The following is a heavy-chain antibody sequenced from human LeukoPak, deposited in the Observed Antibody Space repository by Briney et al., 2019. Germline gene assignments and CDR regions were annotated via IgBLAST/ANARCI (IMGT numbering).Heavy chain of an antibody. CDR2: INPNSGGT. J-gene: IGHJ5*02. CDR3: ARVGGSYRNWFDP. V-gene: IGHV1-2*02. CDR1: GYTFTGYY. D-gene: IGHD1-26*01. Sequence: ASVKVSCKASGYTFTGYYMHWVRQAPGQGLAWMGWINPNSGGTNYAQKFQGRVTMTRDTYIRTAYMKLSRPGSDDTAVYYCARVGGSYRNWFDPWGQGTRVTVSS.